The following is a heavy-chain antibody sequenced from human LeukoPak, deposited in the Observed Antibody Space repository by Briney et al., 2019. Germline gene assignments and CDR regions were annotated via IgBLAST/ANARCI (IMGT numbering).Heavy chain of an antibody. CDR2: ITSGSNYI. CDR1: GFTFSTNS. CDR3: ARMISAYSYGYESNWFDP. Sequence: GGSLRLSYAASGFTFSTNSMNWVRQAPGEGLEWVSSITSGSNYIYYADSVKGRFTISRDNAKNSLYLQMNSLRAEDTAVYYCARMISAYSYGYESNWFDPWGQGTLVTVSS. V-gene: IGHV3-21*01. D-gene: IGHD5-18*01. J-gene: IGHJ5*02.